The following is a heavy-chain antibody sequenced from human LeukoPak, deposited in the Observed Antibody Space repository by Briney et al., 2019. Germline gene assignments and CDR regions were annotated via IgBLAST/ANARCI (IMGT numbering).Heavy chain of an antibody. J-gene: IGHJ4*02. V-gene: IGHV4-30-2*01. CDR3: ARVGHNGSGSYPFDY. CDR1: GFTFSSYS. CDR2: IYHSGST. Sequence: LRLSCAASGFTFSSYSMNWIRQPPGKGLEWIGYIYHSGSTYYNPSLKSRVTISVDRSKNQFSLKLSSVTAADTAVYYCARVGHNGSGSYPFDYWGQGTLVTVSS. D-gene: IGHD3-10*01.